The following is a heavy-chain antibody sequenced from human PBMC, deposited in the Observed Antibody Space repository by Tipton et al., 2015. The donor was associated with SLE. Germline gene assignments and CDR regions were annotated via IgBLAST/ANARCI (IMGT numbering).Heavy chain of an antibody. V-gene: IGHV4-34*01. Sequence: TLSLTCAVYGGSFSGYYWSWIRQSPGKGLEWIGEIHHSGSTIYNPSLKSRVTISVETSKKQFSLKLSSVTAADTAVYYCARAYCGGTTCQRAEYFQHWGQGTLVTVYS. CDR1: GGSFSGYY. CDR3: ARAYCGGTTCQRAEYFQH. J-gene: IGHJ1*01. D-gene: IGHD2-2*01. CDR2: IHHSGST.